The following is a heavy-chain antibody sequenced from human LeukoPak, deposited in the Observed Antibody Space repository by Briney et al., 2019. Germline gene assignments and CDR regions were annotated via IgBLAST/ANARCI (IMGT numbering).Heavy chain of an antibody. V-gene: IGHV3-7*01. CDR3: ARDLTNGWFDY. J-gene: IGHJ4*02. CDR2: IKEDGSEE. CDR1: GFTFRSYW. Sequence: GGSLRLSCAVSGFTFRSYWMTWVRQAPGKGLEWVANIKEDGSEENYVDSVKGRFTISRDNAKNSVYLQMNSLRAEDTAVYYCARDLTNGWFDYWGQGTLVSVSS. D-gene: IGHD6-19*01.